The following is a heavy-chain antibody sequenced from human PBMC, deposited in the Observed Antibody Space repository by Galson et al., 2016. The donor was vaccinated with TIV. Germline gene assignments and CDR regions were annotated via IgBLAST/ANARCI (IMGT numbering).Heavy chain of an antibody. CDR3: ARQYYFYSYGMDV. J-gene: IGHJ6*02. V-gene: IGHV3-7*01. CDR2: IKGDGSEI. Sequence: SLRLSCAASGFSFRSYWMSWVRQAPGKGLQWVANIKGDGSEIYYVDSVKGRFTISRDNAKNSLYLQMNSLGDEETAVYYCARQYYFYSYGMDVWGQGTAVTVSS. CDR1: GFSFRSYW.